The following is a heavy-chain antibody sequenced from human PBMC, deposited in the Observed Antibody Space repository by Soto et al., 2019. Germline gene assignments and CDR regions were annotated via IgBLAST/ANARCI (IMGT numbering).Heavy chain of an antibody. J-gene: IGHJ3*02. CDR3: AREPSTDSSSWYSDPGDAFDI. CDR1: GGSISSGGYY. D-gene: IGHD6-13*01. Sequence: QVQLQESGPGLVKPSQTLSLTCTVSGGSISSGGYYWSWIRQHPGKGLEWIGYIYYSGSTYYNPSLKRRVTKSVDTSKNQLSQKLSYVTAAETAVYYCAREPSTDSSSWYSDPGDAFDIWVQGTMVTVSS. CDR2: IYYSGST. V-gene: IGHV4-31*03.